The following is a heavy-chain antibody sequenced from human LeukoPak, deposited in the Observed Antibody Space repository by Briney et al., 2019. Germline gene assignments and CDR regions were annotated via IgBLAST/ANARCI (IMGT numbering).Heavy chain of an antibody. CDR1: GFRFSDYY. Sequence: GGSLRLSWAASGFRFSDYYMSWIRQAPGKGLEWVAYISSRGSDTTYYADPVRGRFTISRDNAKNSLYLQMNSLRAEDTAVYYCARESPMVRGIVIDWGQGALVTVSS. J-gene: IGHJ4*02. CDR3: ARESPMVRGIVID. V-gene: IGHV3-11*04. D-gene: IGHD3-10*01. CDR2: ISSRGSDTT.